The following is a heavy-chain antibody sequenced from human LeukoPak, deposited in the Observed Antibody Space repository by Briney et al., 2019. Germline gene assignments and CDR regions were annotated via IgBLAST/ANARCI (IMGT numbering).Heavy chain of an antibody. V-gene: IGHV4-30-4*01. CDR1: GVSISSGDYY. Sequence: SETLSLTCTVSGVSISSGDYYWSWIRQPPGKGLEWIGYMYYSGSTYYNPSLKSRVTISADTSKNQFSLKLSSVTAADTAVYYCARPYYYDSRIDLWGQGTLVTVSS. CDR3: ARPYYYDSRIDL. CDR2: MYYSGST. D-gene: IGHD3-22*01. J-gene: IGHJ5*02.